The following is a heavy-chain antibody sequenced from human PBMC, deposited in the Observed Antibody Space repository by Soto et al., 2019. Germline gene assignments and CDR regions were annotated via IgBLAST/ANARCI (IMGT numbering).Heavy chain of an antibody. J-gene: IGHJ6*02. CDR1: GGSFSSYA. V-gene: IGHV1-69*01. D-gene: IGHD6-13*01. CDR3: ARDLRAAGRPGMDV. CDR2: IIPIVGTG. Sequence: QVQLVQSGAEVKKPGSSVKVSCKASGGSFSSYAISWVRQAPGQGLEWMGGIIPIVGTGNYAQNFQGRVTITADESTSTAYMELSSLRSEDTAMYYCARDLRAAGRPGMDVWCQGNTVTVSS.